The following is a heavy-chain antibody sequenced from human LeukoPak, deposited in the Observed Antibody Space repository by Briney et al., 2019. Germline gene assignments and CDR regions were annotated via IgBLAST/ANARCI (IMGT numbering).Heavy chain of an antibody. CDR3: AAPMDGDTAMVMSGMDV. D-gene: IGHD5-18*01. J-gene: IGHJ6*02. CDR2: IVVGSGNT. Sequence: ASVKVSCKASGYTFTSYGISWVRQAPGQGLEWMGWIVVGSGNTNYTQKFQERVTITRDMSTSTAYMELSSLRSEDTAVYYCAAPMDGDTAMVMSGMDVWGQGTTVTVSS. V-gene: IGHV1-58*02. CDR1: GYTFTSYG.